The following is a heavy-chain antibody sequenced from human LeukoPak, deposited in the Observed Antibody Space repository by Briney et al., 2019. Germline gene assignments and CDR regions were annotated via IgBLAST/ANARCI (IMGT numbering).Heavy chain of an antibody. CDR1: GFPLRPYA. D-gene: IGHD6-13*01. J-gene: IGHJ6*02. CDR2: ISVSGGTT. CDR3: AKDSSTSNYYYGMDV. V-gene: IGHV3-23*01. Sequence: PGGSLRLSCVASGFPLRPYAMSWVRQAPGKGLEWVSSISVSGGTTSYADSVKGRFTISRDNSKNTLHLQMSSLRAEDTAVYYCAKDSSTSNYYYGMDVWGQGTTVTVSS.